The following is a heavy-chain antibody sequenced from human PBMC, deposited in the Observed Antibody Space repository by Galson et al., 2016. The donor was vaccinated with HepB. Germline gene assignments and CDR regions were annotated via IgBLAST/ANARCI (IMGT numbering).Heavy chain of an antibody. CDR3: TTEHWYYMDV. V-gene: IGHV3-15*01. Sequence: SLRLSCAASGFPFNNAWLNWVRQAPGKGLEWVGLIKSKNNGGATSTYAAPVEGRFSISRDDSKNTLYLQMHSRKNENTAVYYCTTEHWYYMDVWGKGTTVTVSS. J-gene: IGHJ6*03. D-gene: IGHD1-1*01. CDR1: GFPFNNAW. CDR2: IKSKNNGGATS.